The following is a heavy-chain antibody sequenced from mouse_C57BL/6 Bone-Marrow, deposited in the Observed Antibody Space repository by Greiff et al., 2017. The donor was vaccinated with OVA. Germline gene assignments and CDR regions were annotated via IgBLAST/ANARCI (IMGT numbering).Heavy chain of an antibody. CDR1: GYSFPGYN. V-gene: IGHV1-42*01. Sequence: EVQLQESGPELVKPGASVKISCKASGYSFPGYNMNWVKQSPEKSLEWIGEINPSNGGTTYNKKFKAKATLTVDKSSSTAYMQLKSLTSEDSAVYYCARSDYYGYDWFAYWGQGTLVTVSA. CDR2: INPSNGGT. J-gene: IGHJ3*01. CDR3: ARSDYYGYDWFAY. D-gene: IGHD2-2*01.